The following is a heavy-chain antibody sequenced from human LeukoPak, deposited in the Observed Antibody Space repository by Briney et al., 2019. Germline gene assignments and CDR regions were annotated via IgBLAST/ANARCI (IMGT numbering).Heavy chain of an antibody. Sequence: SETLSLTCTVSGGSISSYYWSWIRQPAGKGLEWIGRIYTSGSTNYNPSLKSRVTVSVDTSKNQFSLKLSSVTAADTAVYYCARGLRGGGTCSIDYWGQGILVTVSS. CDR2: IYTSGST. D-gene: IGHD2-15*01. V-gene: IGHV4-4*07. CDR1: GGSISSYY. CDR3: ARGLRGGGTCSIDY. J-gene: IGHJ4*02.